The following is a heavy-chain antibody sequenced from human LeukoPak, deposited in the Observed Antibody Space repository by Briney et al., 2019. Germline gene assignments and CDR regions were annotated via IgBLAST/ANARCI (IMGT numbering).Heavy chain of an antibody. D-gene: IGHD2-2*01. CDR3: ARGPVPAASYYYYYYMDV. V-gene: IGHV4-4*07. Sequence: SETLSLTCTVSGGSISSYYWSWIRQPAGKGLDWIGRFYTSGSTNYNPSLKSRVTMSVDTSKNQFSLKLSSVTAADTAVYYCARGPVPAASYYYYYYMDVWGKGTTVTVSS. CDR2: FYTSGST. CDR1: GGSISSYY. J-gene: IGHJ6*03.